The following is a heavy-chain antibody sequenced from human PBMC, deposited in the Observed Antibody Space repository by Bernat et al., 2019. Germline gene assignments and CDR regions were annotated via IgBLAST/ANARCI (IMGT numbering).Heavy chain of an antibody. J-gene: IGHJ6*02. D-gene: IGHD6-6*01. V-gene: IGHV2-70*15. CDR2: IDWDDDK. Sequence: QVTLRESGPALVKPTQTLTLTCTFSGFSLSTSGMCVSWIRQPPGKALEWLARIDWDDDKYYSTSLKTRLNISKDTSKNQVVLTMTNMDPVDTATYYCARSGGIAARPHYYYGMDVWGQGTTVTVSS. CDR3: ARSGGIAARPHYYYGMDV. CDR1: GFSLSTSGMC.